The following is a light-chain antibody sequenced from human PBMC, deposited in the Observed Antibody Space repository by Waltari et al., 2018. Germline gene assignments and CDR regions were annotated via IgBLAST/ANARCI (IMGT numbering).Light chain of an antibody. Sequence: QSEVTQPPSASGTPGQRVTISCSGSNSNIGSNPVNWYPQLPGTAPKVLIYSNNQRPSGVPDRFSGSKSGTSASLAISGLQSEDEADYYCAAWDYSLNGVLFGGGTKLTVL. J-gene: IGLJ2*01. CDR3: AAWDYSLNGVL. V-gene: IGLV1-44*01. CDR2: SNN. CDR1: NSNIGSNP.